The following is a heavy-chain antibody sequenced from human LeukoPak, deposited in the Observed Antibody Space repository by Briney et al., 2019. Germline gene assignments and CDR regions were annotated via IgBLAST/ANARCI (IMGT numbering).Heavy chain of an antibody. D-gene: IGHD1-26*01. J-gene: IGHJ4*02. CDR3: ARGVGANLDY. V-gene: IGHV4-39*01. CDR2: IYYSGST. CDR1: GGSISSSSYY. Sequence: SETLSLTCTVSGGSISSSSYYWGWIRQPPGKGMEGVGSIYYSGSTYYNPSLKSRVTISVDTSKTQFSLKLRSVTAADTAVYYCARGVGANLDYWGQGTLVTVSS.